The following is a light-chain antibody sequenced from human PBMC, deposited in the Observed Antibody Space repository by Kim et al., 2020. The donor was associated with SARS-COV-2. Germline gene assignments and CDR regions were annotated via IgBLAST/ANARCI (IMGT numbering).Light chain of an antibody. CDR1: RDKAGNNG. V-gene: IGLV10-54*04. Sequence: KRDTHSGSGKRDKAGNNGAAWLQQHLGHPPRLLSYTTNNRPSGISERFSASRSGDTASLTITGLQPEDEADYYCSAWDSSINAWVFGGGTQLTVL. J-gene: IGLJ3*02. CDR3: SAWDSSINAWV. CDR2: TTN.